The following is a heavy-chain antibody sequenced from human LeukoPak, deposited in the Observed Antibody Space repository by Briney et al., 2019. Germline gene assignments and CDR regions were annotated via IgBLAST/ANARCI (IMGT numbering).Heavy chain of an antibody. D-gene: IGHD2-21*02. CDR3: ARDRAPAIGPQPAYYYYYMDV. Sequence: ASVKVSCKASGGTFSNYAISWARQAPGQGLEWMGGIIPMFGPASSAQKFRGRVTITTDDSTSTVYMELSSLTSEDTAVYYCARDRAPAIGPQPAYYYYYMDVWGKGTTVTVSS. CDR2: IIPMFGPA. J-gene: IGHJ6*03. V-gene: IGHV1-69*05. CDR1: GGTFSNYA.